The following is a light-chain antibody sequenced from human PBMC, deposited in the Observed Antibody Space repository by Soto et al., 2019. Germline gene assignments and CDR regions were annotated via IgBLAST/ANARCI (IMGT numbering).Light chain of an antibody. CDR2: KAS. J-gene: IGKJ1*01. CDR1: QTISSW. CDR3: QHYNTWT. V-gene: IGKV1-5*03. Sequence: DIQMTQSPSTLSGSLGDSVTIXCRASQTISSWLAWYQQKPGKAPQLLIYKASTLKSGVPSRFSGCGSGTEFSLTISSLQADDFGSYYCQHYNTWTFGPGTKVDIK.